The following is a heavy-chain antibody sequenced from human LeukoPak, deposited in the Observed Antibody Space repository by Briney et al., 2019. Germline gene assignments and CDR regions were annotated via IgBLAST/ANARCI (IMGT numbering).Heavy chain of an antibody. D-gene: IGHD1-26*01. CDR2: IYHSGST. J-gene: IGHJ3*02. CDR3: ARHGSGSYFRLSHAFDI. CDR1: GYSISSGYY. V-gene: IGHV4-38-2*01. Sequence: PSETLSLTCAVSGYSISSGYYWGWIRRPPGKGLEWIGSIYHSGSTYYNPSLKSRVTISVDTSKNQFSLKLTSVTAADPAVYYCARHGSGSYFRLSHAFDIWGQGTMVTVSS.